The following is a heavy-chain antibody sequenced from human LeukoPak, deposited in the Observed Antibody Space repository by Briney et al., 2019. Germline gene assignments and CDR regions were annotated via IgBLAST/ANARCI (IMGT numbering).Heavy chain of an antibody. D-gene: IGHD6-13*01. J-gene: IGHJ4*02. Sequence: SETLSLTCAVYGGSFSGYYWSWIRQPPGKGLEWIGEINLSGSTNYNPSLKSRVTISVDTSKNQFSLKLSSVTAADTAVYYCARRKRGFRAAAGTGTFDYWGQGTLVTVSS. CDR1: GGSFSGYY. V-gene: IGHV4-34*01. CDR2: INLSGST. CDR3: ARRKRGFRAAAGTGTFDY.